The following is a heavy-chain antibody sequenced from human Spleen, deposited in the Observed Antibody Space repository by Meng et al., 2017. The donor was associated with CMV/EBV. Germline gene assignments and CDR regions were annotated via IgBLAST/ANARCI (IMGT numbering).Heavy chain of an antibody. CDR2: ISSSSSYI. J-gene: IGHJ6*02. Sequence: GESLKISCAASGFTFSSYSMNWVRQAPGKGLEGVSSISSSSSYIYYADSVKGRFTISRDNAKNSLYLQMNSLRAEDTAVYYCASVPDCSSTSCYYYYYYGMDVWGQGTTVTVSS. V-gene: IGHV3-21*01. CDR1: GFTFSSYS. CDR3: ASVPDCSSTSCYYYYYYGMDV. D-gene: IGHD2-2*01.